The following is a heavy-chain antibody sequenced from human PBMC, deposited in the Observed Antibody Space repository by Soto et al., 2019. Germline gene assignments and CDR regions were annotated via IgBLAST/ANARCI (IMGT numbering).Heavy chain of an antibody. CDR3: ARVGSSGWSPDY. V-gene: IGHV4-59*01. CDR2: IFYSGVT. CDR1: GGSISGYY. D-gene: IGHD6-19*01. Sequence: SETLSLTCTVSGGSISGYYWTWIRQPPGKGLEWIGYIFYSGVTNYNPSLKSRVTLSVDTSKNQFSLKLRSVTAADTAVYYCARVGSSGWSPDYWGRGTLVTVSS. J-gene: IGHJ4*02.